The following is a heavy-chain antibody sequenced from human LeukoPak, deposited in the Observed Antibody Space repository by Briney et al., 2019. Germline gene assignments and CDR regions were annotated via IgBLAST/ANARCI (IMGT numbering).Heavy chain of an antibody. Sequence: GGSLRLSCAVSGFTFSDLWMTWVRQAPGKGLEWLSYINWSGDTIYYTDSVKGRFTISRDNGQKSLFLQMNSLRVEDTAVYYCARDLSILNYDSDWGQGTLVTVSS. CDR2: INWSGDTI. CDR1: GFTFSDLW. V-gene: IGHV3-11*01. J-gene: IGHJ4*02. CDR3: ARDLSILNYDSD. D-gene: IGHD5-12*01.